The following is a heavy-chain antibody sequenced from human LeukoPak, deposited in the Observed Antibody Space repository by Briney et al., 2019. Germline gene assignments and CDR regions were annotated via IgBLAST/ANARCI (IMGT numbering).Heavy chain of an antibody. CDR1: GGSFSGYY. CDR2: INHSGST. D-gene: IGHD3-10*01. V-gene: IGHV4-34*01. CDR3: ATNYYGSGSTELNWFDP. Sequence: SETLSLTCAVYGGSFSGYYWSWIRQPPGKGLEWIGEINHSGSTNYNPSLKSRLTISVDTSKNQFSLKLSSVTAADTAVYYCATNYYGSGSTELNWFDPWGQGTLVTVSS. J-gene: IGHJ5*02.